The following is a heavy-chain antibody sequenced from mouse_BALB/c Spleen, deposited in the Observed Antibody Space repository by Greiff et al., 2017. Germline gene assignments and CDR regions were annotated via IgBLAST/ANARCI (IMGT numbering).Heavy chain of an antibody. V-gene: IGHV2-2*02. D-gene: IGHD2-1*01. CDR1: GFSLTSYG. Sequence: VKLMESGPGLVQPSQSLSITCTVSGFSLTSYGVHWVRQSPGKGLEWLGVIWSGGSTDYNAAFISRLSISKDNSKSQVFFKMNSLQANDTAIYYCARIRGNYDYYAMDYWGQGTSVTVSS. CDR3: ARIRGNYDYYAMDY. CDR2: IWSGGST. J-gene: IGHJ4*01.